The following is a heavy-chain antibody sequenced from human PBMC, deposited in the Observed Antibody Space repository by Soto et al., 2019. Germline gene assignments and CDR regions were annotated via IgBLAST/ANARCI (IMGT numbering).Heavy chain of an antibody. D-gene: IGHD5-18*01. J-gene: IGHJ4*02. V-gene: IGHV3-23*01. CDR2: ISGSGGDT. CDR3: AGPGYSSQDY. Sequence: EVQLLESGGGLVQPGGSLRVSCAASGFTFSSFALSWVRQAPWKGLQLVSAISGSGGDTDYADSVKGRFTISRDNSKNKLFLQMNSLRDEDKAIYYCAGPGYSSQDYWGQGTLVTVSS. CDR1: GFTFSSFA.